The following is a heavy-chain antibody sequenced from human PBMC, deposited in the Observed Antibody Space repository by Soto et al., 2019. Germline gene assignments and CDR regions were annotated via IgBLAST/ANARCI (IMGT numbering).Heavy chain of an antibody. D-gene: IGHD6-6*01. J-gene: IGHJ4*02. Sequence: EVQLLESGGGLVQPGGSPRLSCAASGFTFSSYAMSWVRQAPGKGLEWVSAISGSGGSTYYADSVKGRFTISRDNSKNTLYLQMNSLRAEDTAVYYCAKDQGYSSSFDYWGQGTLVTVSS. CDR1: GFTFSSYA. CDR3: AKDQGYSSSFDY. CDR2: ISGSGGST. V-gene: IGHV3-23*01.